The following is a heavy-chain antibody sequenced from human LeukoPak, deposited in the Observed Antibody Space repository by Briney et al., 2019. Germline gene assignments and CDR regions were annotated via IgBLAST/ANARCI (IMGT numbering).Heavy chain of an antibody. CDR1: GGSISSYY. J-gene: IGHJ6*03. CDR2: IYYSGCT. Sequence: SETLSLTCTVSGGSISSYYWSWIRQPPGKGLEWIGYIYYSGCTNYNPALKSRVTISVDTSKNQFSLKLSSVTAQDTALYYCARARYCSSTSCAKRGYFYYMDVGGKGTTVTVPS. D-gene: IGHD2-2*01. V-gene: IGHV4-59*01. CDR3: ARARYCSSTSCAKRGYFYYMDV.